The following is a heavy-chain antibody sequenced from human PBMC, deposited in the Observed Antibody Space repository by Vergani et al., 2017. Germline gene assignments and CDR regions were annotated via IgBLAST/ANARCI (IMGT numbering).Heavy chain of an antibody. CDR3: AREGRRVYCSSTSCYHYYYGMDV. CDR2: INHSGST. Sequence: QVQLQQWGAGLLKPSETLSLTCAVYGGSFSGYYWSWIRQPPGKGLEWIGEINHSGSTNYNPSLKSRVTISVDTAKNQFSLKLSSVTAADTAVYYCAREGRRVYCSSTSCYHYYYGMDVWGQGTTVTVSS. V-gene: IGHV4-34*01. CDR1: GGSFSGYY. D-gene: IGHD2-2*01. J-gene: IGHJ6*02.